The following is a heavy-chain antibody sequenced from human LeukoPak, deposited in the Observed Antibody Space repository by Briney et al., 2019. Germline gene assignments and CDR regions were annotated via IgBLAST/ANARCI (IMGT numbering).Heavy chain of an antibody. D-gene: IGHD2-2*02. Sequence: GESLKISCKGSGYSFTSYWIGWVRQMPGKGLEWMGIIYPGDSDTRYSPSFQGQVTISADKSISTAYLQWSSLKALDTAMYYCARGAPAAIVSNWFDPWGQGTLVTVSS. V-gene: IGHV5-51*01. CDR2: IYPGDSDT. J-gene: IGHJ5*02. CDR3: ARGAPAAIVSNWFDP. CDR1: GYSFTSYW.